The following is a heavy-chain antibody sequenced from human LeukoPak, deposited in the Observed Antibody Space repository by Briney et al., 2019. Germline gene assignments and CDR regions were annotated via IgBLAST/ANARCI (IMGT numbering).Heavy chain of an antibody. CDR2: INPNSGGT. CDR3: ASPRSAAALIDI. Sequence: ASVKVSCKASGYTFTGYYMHWVRQAPGQGLEWMGWINPNSGGTNYAQKFQGRVTMTRDTPISTAYMELSRLRSDNTAVYYCASPRSAAALIDIWGQGTMVTVSA. V-gene: IGHV1-2*02. CDR1: GYTFTGYY. D-gene: IGHD6-13*01. J-gene: IGHJ3*02.